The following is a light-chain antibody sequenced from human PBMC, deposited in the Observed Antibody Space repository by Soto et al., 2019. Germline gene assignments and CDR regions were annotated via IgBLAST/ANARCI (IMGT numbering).Light chain of an antibody. J-gene: IGLJ2*01. V-gene: IGLV2-14*01. Sequence: QSVLTQPASVSGSPGQSITISCTGTSSDIGRYKFVSWFQQHPGKAPKLMIFEGTNRPSGVSNRFSGSKSGSTASLTISVLLAEDEAFYFCSSSTNTNTLVIFGGGTKLTVL. CDR1: SSDIGRYKF. CDR2: EGT. CDR3: SSSTNTNTLVI.